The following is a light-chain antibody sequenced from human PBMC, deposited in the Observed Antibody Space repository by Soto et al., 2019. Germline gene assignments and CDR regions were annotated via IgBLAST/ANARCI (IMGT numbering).Light chain of an antibody. V-gene: IGLV2-14*01. CDR3: SSYTSSSTLYV. Sequence: QSALTQPASVSGSPGQSITISCTGTSSDAGGYNYVSLYQQHPGKAPKLMIYDVSNRPSGVSNRFSGSKSGNTASLTISGLQAEDEADYYCSSYTSSSTLYVFGTGTKVTVL. CDR1: SSDAGGYNY. J-gene: IGLJ1*01. CDR2: DVS.